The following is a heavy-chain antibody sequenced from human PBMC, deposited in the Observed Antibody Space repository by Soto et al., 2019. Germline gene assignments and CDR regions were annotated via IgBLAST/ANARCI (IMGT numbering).Heavy chain of an antibody. D-gene: IGHD3-10*01. Sequence: EVQLVESGGGLVQPGGSLRISCAASGFTFSTHHMNWLRQGPGKGLEWVSYISSGSDNRYYADSVRGRFTISRNNSKNLLYLQMNSLRDEDTAVYYCAIDIWEYGSGSYYNDWFDPWGQGTLVTVSS. V-gene: IGHV3-48*02. J-gene: IGHJ5*02. CDR2: ISSGSDNR. CDR1: GFTFSTHH. CDR3: AIDIWEYGSGSYYNDWFDP.